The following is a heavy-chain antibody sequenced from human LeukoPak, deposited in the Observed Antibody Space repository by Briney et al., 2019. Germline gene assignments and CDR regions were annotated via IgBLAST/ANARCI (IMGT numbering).Heavy chain of an antibody. CDR1: GGSISSYY. D-gene: IGHD5-24*01. CDR2: IYNSGST. Sequence: SETLSLTCTVSGGSISSYYWSWIRQPPGKGLEWIGYIYNSGSTNSNPSLKSRVTISVDTSKNQFSLKLSSVTAADTAVYYCARGRWLQLPDYWGQGTLVNVSS. J-gene: IGHJ4*02. CDR3: ARGRWLQLPDY. V-gene: IGHV4-59*01.